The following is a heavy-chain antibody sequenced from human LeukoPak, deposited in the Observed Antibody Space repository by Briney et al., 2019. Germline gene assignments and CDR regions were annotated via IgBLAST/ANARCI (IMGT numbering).Heavy chain of an antibody. J-gene: IGHJ3*02. CDR3: ARDLLSPGVTTGVDAFDI. CDR2: IIPIFGTA. V-gene: IGHV1-69*01. D-gene: IGHD4-17*01. Sequence: SVNVSCKAYGGTFSSYAISWVRQAPGQGLEWMGGIIPIFGTANYAQKFQGRVTITADESTSTAYMELSSLRSEDTAVYYCARDLLSPGVTTGVDAFDIWGQGTMVTVSS. CDR1: GGTFSSYA.